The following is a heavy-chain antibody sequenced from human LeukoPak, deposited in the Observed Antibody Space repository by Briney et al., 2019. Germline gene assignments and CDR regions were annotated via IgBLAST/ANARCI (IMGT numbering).Heavy chain of an antibody. CDR2: IKSKTDGGTT. V-gene: IGHV3-15*01. D-gene: IGHD3-10*01. Sequence: PGGSLRLSCVVSGFTFNNGWMNWVRQAPGKGLEWVGRIKSKTDGGTTDYAAPVKGRFTISRDDSKNTLYLQMNSLKTEDTAVYYCTTDHGLNSDLWFGELLYNYYYYYMDVWGRGTTVTISS. J-gene: IGHJ6*03. CDR1: GFTFNNGW. CDR3: TTDHGLNSDLWFGELLYNYYYYYMDV.